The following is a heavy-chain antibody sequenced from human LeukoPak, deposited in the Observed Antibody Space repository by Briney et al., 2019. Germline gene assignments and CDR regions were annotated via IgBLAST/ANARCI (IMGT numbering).Heavy chain of an antibody. D-gene: IGHD5-18*01. J-gene: IGHJ4*02. Sequence: GGSLRLSCAASGFAFQFFEMHWVRQAPGRGLEWVSGISKSGDSSNYADTVKGRLTISRDNSKNTLYLQMNSLRAEDTAVYYCARGRGYSYIHDIYFDYWGQGTLVTVSS. CDR2: ISKSGDSS. CDR3: ARGRGYSYIHDIYFDY. CDR1: GFAFQFFE. V-gene: IGHV3-23*01.